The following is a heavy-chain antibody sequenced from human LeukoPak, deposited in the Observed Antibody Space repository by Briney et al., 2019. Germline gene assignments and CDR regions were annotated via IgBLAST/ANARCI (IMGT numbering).Heavy chain of an antibody. CDR1: GFTFSTYA. D-gene: IGHD6-13*01. Sequence: GGSLRLSCAASGFTFSTYAMSWVRQAPGKGLEWVAVISYDGSNKYYADSVKGRFTISRDNSKNTLYLQMNSLRAEDTAVYYCARDPRQLVQEYYFDYWGQGTLVTVSS. CDR2: ISYDGSNK. CDR3: ARDPRQLVQEYYFDY. V-gene: IGHV3-30-3*01. J-gene: IGHJ4*02.